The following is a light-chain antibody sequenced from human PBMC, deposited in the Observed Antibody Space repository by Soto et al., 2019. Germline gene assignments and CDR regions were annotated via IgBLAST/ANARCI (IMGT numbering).Light chain of an antibody. V-gene: IGKV3-20*01. CDR1: QDIRSH. J-gene: IGKJ1*01. CDR2: DAS. CDR3: QQHGSSPIT. Sequence: ENVLTQSPGTLSLSPGERVTLSCRASQDIRSHLAWYQQKPGQAPRLLIYDASTRATGIPDRFSGGGSGTEFTLTISRLEPEDFAVYYCQQHGSSPITFGQGTKVDIK.